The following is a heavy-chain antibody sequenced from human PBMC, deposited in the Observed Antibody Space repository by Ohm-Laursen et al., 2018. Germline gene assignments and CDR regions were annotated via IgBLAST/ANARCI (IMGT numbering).Heavy chain of an antibody. J-gene: IGHJ4*02. CDR1: GFIFSNYA. CDR3: ARGLSGNVY. Sequence: SLRLSCSASGFIFSNYAMNWVRQAPGKGLEWVSSISSSSSYIYYADSVKGRFTISRDNAKNSLYLQMNSLRAEDTAVYYCARGLSGNVYWGQGTLVTVSS. CDR2: ISSSSSYI. V-gene: IGHV3-21*01. D-gene: IGHD3-10*01.